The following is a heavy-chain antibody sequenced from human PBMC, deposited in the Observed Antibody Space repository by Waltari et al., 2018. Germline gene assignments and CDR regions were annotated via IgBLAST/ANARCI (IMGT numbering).Heavy chain of an antibody. J-gene: IGHJ4*02. D-gene: IGHD1-7*01. CDR2: ISYSGST. Sequence: QVQLQESGPGLVKPSETLSLTCPDSGGSITSNYWSWIRQPPGKGLEWIGYISYSGSTNYDPSLKSLVTMSVDTSKNQFSLKLSSVPAADTAVYYCARHKAGTTADHWGQGTLVTVSS. CDR1: GGSITSNY. CDR3: ARHKAGTTADH. V-gene: IGHV4-59*08.